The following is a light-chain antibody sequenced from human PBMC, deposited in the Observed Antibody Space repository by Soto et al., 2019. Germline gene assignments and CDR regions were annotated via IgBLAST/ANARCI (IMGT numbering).Light chain of an antibody. J-gene: IGKJ5*01. CDR1: QSVRSN. CDR3: QQYGSSPIT. CDR2: GAS. Sequence: EILMTQSPATLSVSPGERATLSCRASQSVRSNLAWYQQRPGQAPRLLIYGASTRATGLPARFSGSGSGTEFTLTISRLEPEDFAVYYCQQYGSSPITFGQGTRLEIK. V-gene: IGKV3-15*01.